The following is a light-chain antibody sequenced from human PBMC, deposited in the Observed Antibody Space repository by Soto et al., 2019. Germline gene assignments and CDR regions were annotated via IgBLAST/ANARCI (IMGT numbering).Light chain of an antibody. CDR2: DIF. V-gene: IGLV2-8*01. CDR1: SSDIGGYNL. CDR3: SSYAGSNTLA. J-gene: IGLJ2*01. Sequence: QSVLTQPPSASGSPGQSVTISCTGTSSDIGGYNLVSWYRQYPGKPPKLIIYDIFKRPSGVPDRFSGSKSGNTASLTVSGLQAEDEADYYCSSYAGSNTLAFGGGTKVTVL.